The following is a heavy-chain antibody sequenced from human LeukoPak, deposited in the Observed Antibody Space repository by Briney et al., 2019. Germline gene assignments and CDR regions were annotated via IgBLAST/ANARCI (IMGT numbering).Heavy chain of an antibody. CDR3: ARDAQWLVPEGYYYYMDV. CDR2: ISSRSSYI. Sequence: GGSLRLSCAGSGFTFSRYNMNWFRQAPGKGLERVSSISSRSSYIFYADSVKGRFTISRDNAKNSLYLQMNSLGAEDTAVYYCARDAQWLVPEGYYYYMDVWGKGTTVTVSS. J-gene: IGHJ6*03. CDR1: GFTFSRYN. V-gene: IGHV3-21*01. D-gene: IGHD6-19*01.